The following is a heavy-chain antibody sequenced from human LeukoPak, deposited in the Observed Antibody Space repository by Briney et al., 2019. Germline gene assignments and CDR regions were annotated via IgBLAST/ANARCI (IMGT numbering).Heavy chain of an antibody. J-gene: IGHJ6*03. D-gene: IGHD2-15*01. CDR3: ARGPPGYCSGGSCYYYYYYMDV. CDR1: GGSISSSSYY. Sequence: SETLSLTCTVSGGSISSSSYYWGWIRQPPGKGLEWIGSIYYSGSTYYNPSLKSRVTISVDTSKNQFSLKLSSVTAADPAVYYCARGPPGYCSGGSCYYYYYYMDVWGKGTTVTVSS. V-gene: IGHV4-39*01. CDR2: IYYSGST.